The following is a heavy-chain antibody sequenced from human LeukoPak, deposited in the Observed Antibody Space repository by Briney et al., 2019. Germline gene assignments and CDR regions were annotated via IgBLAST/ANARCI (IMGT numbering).Heavy chain of an antibody. J-gene: IGHJ6*03. CDR2: IIPIFGTA. Sequence: EASVKVSCKASGCTFSSYAISWVRQAPGQGLEWMGGIIPIFGTANYAQKFQGRVTITTDESTSTAYMELSSLRSEDTAVYYCASGSYYGANYYYYYMDVWGKGTTVTVSS. CDR3: ASGSYYGANYYYYYMDV. CDR1: GCTFSSYA. D-gene: IGHD1-26*01. V-gene: IGHV1-69*05.